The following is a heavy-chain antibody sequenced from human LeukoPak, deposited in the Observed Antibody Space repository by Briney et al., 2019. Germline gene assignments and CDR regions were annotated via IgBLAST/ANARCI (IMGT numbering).Heavy chain of an antibody. V-gene: IGHV3-48*03. CDR1: GFTFSSYE. CDR2: ISSSGSTI. CDR3: ARVNYDYVWGSYRSANFDY. Sequence: GGSLRLSCAGSGFTFSSYEMNWVRHAPGKGLEWVSYISSSGSTIYYADSVKGRFTISRDNAKNSLYLQMNSLRAEDTAVYYCARVNYDYVWGSYRSANFDYWGQGTPVTVSS. J-gene: IGHJ4*02. D-gene: IGHD3-16*02.